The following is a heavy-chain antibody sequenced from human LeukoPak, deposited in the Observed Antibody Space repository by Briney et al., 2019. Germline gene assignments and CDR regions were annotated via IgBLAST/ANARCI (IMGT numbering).Heavy chain of an antibody. CDR1: GFTFSSYA. J-gene: IGHJ4*02. D-gene: IGHD2-21*02. CDR2: IISNGGST. Sequence: GGSLRLSCAASGFTFSSYAMHWVRQAPGKGLEYVSAIISNGGSTYYANSVKGRFTISRDNSKNTLYLQMGSLRAEDMAVYYCARALAYCGGDCYSGLDYWGQGTLVTVSS. V-gene: IGHV3-64*01. CDR3: ARALAYCGGDCYSGLDY.